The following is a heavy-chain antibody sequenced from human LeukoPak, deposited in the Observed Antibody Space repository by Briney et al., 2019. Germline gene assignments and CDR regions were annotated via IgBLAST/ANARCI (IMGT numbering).Heavy chain of an antibody. V-gene: IGHV3-7*01. Sequence: GGSLRLSCTASGFTFSSYWMSWVRQAPGKGLQWVANIKQDGSEKYYVDSVKGRFTISRDNAKSSLYLQMNSLRAEDTAVYYCARDPYYYDSSGYLYYFDYWGQGTLVTVSS. CDR2: IKQDGSEK. D-gene: IGHD3-22*01. CDR1: GFTFSSYW. CDR3: ARDPYYYDSSGYLYYFDY. J-gene: IGHJ4*02.